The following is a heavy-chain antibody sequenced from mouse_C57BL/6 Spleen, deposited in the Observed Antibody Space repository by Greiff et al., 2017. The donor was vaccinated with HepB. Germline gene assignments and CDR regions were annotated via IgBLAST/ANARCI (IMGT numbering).Heavy chain of an antibody. CDR3: ARQGSSYRYFDV. CDR2: ISSGSSTI. CDR1: GFTFSDYG. J-gene: IGHJ1*03. Sequence: EVKLMESGGGLVKPGGSLKLSCAASGFTFSDYGMHWVRQAPEKGLEWVAYISSGSSTIYYADTVKGRFTISRDNAKNTLFLHMTSLRSEDTAMYYCARQGSSYRYFDVWGTGTTVTVSS. D-gene: IGHD1-1*01. V-gene: IGHV5-17*01.